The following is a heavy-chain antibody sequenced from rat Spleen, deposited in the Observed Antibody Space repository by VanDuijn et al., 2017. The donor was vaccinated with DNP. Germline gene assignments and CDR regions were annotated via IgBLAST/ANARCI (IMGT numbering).Heavy chain of an antibody. Sequence: EVQLVESGGGLVQPGRSLKLSCAASGFTFSNYYMAWVRQAPKKGLEWVAAISPSDSRTYYPDSVKGRFTISRDNAKTTLYLQMDSLRSEDTATYYCATQVHNSGSSWGQGVMVTVSS. CDR3: ATQVHNSGSS. CDR1: GFTFSNYY. CDR2: ISPSDSRT. J-gene: IGHJ2*01. D-gene: IGHD4-3*01. V-gene: IGHV5S10*01.